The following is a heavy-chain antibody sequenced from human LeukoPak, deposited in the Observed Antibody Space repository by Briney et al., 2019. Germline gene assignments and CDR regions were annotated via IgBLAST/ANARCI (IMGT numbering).Heavy chain of an antibody. CDR3: AKDQQPYYFDY. Sequence: PGGSLRLSCAASGFTFSSYAMSWVRHAPGKGLEWVSAISGRGGRTYYADSVKGRFTISRDNSKNTLYLQMNSLRAEDTAVYYCAKDQQPYYFDYWGQGTLVTVSS. CDR1: GFTFSSYA. CDR2: ISGRGGRT. J-gene: IGHJ4*02. D-gene: IGHD6-13*01. V-gene: IGHV3-23*01.